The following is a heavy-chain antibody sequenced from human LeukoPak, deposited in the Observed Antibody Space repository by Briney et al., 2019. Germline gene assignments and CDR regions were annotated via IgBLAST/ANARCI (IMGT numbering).Heavy chain of an antibody. Sequence: GGSLRLSCAASGFTFSSYEMNWVRQAPGKGLEWVSYISSSGSTIYYADSVKGRFTISRDNAKNSLYLQMNSLRAEDTAVYYCARGNSGGIMITFVGVIGTDAFDIWGQGTMVTVSS. J-gene: IGHJ3*02. CDR1: GFTFSSYE. D-gene: IGHD3-16*02. CDR2: ISSSGSTI. V-gene: IGHV3-48*03. CDR3: ARGNSGGIMITFVGVIGTDAFDI.